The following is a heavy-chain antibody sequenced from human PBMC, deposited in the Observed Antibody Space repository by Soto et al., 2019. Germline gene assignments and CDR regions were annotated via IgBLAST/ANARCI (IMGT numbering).Heavy chain of an antibody. CDR2: INPSGGST. CDR3: ARDGYYDSSGYYPDY. D-gene: IGHD3-22*01. CDR1: GYTFTSYY. Sequence: ASVKVSCKASGYTFTSYYMHWVRQAPGQGLEWMGIINPSGGSTSYAQKFRGRVTMTRDTSTSTVYMELSSLRSEDTAVYYCARDGYYDSSGYYPDYWGQGTLVIVSS. J-gene: IGHJ4*02. V-gene: IGHV1-46*01.